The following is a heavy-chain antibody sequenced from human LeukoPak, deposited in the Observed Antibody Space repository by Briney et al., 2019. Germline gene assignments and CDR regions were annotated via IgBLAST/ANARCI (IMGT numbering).Heavy chain of an antibody. CDR2: ISSSGSTL. J-gene: IGHJ4*02. CDR3: ARALQIGTYYDILTGYWPYYFDY. CDR1: GFTFSSHE. D-gene: IGHD3-9*01. Sequence: GGSLRLSCAASGFTFSSHEMNWVRQAPGKGLEWVSYISSSGSTLYYADSVKGRFTISRDNAKNSLYLQMNSLRAEDTAVYYCARALQIGTYYDILTGYWPYYFDYWGQGTLVTVPS. V-gene: IGHV3-48*03.